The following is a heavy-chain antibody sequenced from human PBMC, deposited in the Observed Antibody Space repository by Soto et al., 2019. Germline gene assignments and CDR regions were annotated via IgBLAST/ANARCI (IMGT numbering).Heavy chain of an antibody. V-gene: IGHV4-39*01. CDR2: IYYSGST. Sequence: SETLSLTCTVSGGSISSSSYYWGWIRQPPGKGLEWIGSIYYSGSTYYNPSLKSRVTISVDTSKNQFSLKLSSVTAADTAVYYCARRTGAGAFDYWGQGTLVTVSS. D-gene: IGHD1-26*01. CDR1: GGSISSSSYY. J-gene: IGHJ4*02. CDR3: ARRTGAGAFDY.